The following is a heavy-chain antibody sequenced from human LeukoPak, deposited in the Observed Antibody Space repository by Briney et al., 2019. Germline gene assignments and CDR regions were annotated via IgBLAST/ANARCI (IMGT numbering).Heavy chain of an antibody. Sequence: PSETLSLTSTVSGGSISGWYWSWIRQPPGKGLEWIGYIYGSGYTNYNPSLKSRVTMSIDTSKNHFSLKLTSVTAADTATYYCAKSAAAGTLSRYFDLWGRGTLVTVSS. CDR1: GGSISGWY. V-gene: IGHV4-59*01. CDR3: AKSAAAGTLSRYFDL. CDR2: IYGSGYT. J-gene: IGHJ2*01. D-gene: IGHD6-13*01.